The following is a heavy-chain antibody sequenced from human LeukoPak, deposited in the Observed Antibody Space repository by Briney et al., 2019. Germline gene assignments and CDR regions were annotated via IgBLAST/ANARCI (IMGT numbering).Heavy chain of an antibody. D-gene: IGHD3-22*01. CDR3: AKIVVADYGMDV. CDR1: GFTFSSYG. J-gene: IGHJ6*02. Sequence: PGRSLRLSCAASGFTFSSYGMHWVRQAPGKGLEWVAVISYDGSNKYYADSVKGRFTISRDNSKNTLYLQMNSLRAEDTAVYYCAKIVVADYGMDVWGQGTTVTVSS. CDR2: ISYDGSNK. V-gene: IGHV3-30*18.